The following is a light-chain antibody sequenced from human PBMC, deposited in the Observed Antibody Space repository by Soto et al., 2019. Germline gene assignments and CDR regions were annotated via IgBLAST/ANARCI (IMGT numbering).Light chain of an antibody. CDR2: DAS. CDR3: QQYSSYSRT. V-gene: IGKV1-5*01. J-gene: IGKJ1*01. CDR1: QSISSW. Sequence: DIQMTQSPSTLSASVGDRVTITCRASQSISSWLAWYQQKPGKAPKVLIYDASSLESGVPSRFSGSGSGTEFTLTISSLQPDDFATYFCQQYSSYSRTFGQGTKVEIK.